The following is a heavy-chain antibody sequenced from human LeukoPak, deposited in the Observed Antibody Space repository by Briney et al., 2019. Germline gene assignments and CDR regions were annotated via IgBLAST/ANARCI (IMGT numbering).Heavy chain of an antibody. CDR2: IYYSGST. D-gene: IGHD3-9*01. V-gene: IGHV4-39*01. J-gene: IGHJ5*02. CDR1: GGSISSSSYY. Sequence: SETLFLTCTVSGGSISSSSYYWGWIRQPPGKGLEWIGSIYYSGSTYYNPSLKSRVTISVDTSKNQFSLKLSSVTAADTAVYYCARHKSDILTGYYNWFDPWGQGTLVTVSS. CDR3: ARHKSDILTGYYNWFDP.